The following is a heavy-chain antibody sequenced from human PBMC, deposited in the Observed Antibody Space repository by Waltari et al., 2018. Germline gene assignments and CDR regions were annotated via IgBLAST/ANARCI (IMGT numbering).Heavy chain of an antibody. V-gene: IGHV4-59*01. Sequence: QVQLQESGPGLVKPSETLSLTCTVPGPSLTRFSWRWLPQPPGKGLEWIGYIYYSGSADYNPSLKSRVTMSLDTSKNQFSLKLSSATAADTAVYYCARVLHDYGGNSGLDYWGQGTLVTVSS. CDR3: ARVLHDYGGNSGLDY. J-gene: IGHJ4*02. CDR1: GPSLTRFS. CDR2: IYYSGSA. D-gene: IGHD2-21*02.